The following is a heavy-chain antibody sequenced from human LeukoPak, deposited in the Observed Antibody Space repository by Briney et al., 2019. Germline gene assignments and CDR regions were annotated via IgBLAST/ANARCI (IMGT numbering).Heavy chain of an antibody. V-gene: IGHV4-59*01. CDR3: ARGAWDILTGYYPDAFDI. D-gene: IGHD3-9*01. CDR2: IYYSGST. Sequence: PSETLSLTCTVSGGSISSYYWSWIRQPPGKGLEWIGYIYYSGSTNYNPSLKSRVTISVDTSKNQFSLKLSSVTAADTAVYYCARGAWDILTGYYPDAFDIWGQGTMVTVSS. J-gene: IGHJ3*02. CDR1: GGSISSYY.